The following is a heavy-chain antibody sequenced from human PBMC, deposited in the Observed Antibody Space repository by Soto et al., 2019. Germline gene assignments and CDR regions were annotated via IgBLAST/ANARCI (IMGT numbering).Heavy chain of an antibody. CDR1: GFTFSSYA. CDR2: ISGSGGST. Sequence: GGSLRLSCAASGFTFSSYAMSWVRQAPGKGLEWVSAISGSGGSTYYADSVKGRFTISRDNSKNTLYLQMNSLRAEDTAVYYCTTVGAVAGFPLWYFDLWGRGTLVTVSS. J-gene: IGHJ2*01. D-gene: IGHD6-19*01. CDR3: TTVGAVAGFPLWYFDL. V-gene: IGHV3-23*01.